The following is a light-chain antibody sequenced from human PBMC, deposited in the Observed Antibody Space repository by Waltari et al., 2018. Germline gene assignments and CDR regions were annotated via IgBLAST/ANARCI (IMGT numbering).Light chain of an antibody. Sequence: SSELTQDPAVSVALGQTVRITCQGDNLKTYYANWYQQKPGQAPVIVIYGRTIRPSGIPDRFSGSSSGPTASLTITGAQAEDEAVYYCNGRDSSANRVLFGGGTKVTVL. CDR3: NGRDSSANRVL. V-gene: IGLV3-19*01. CDR1: NLKTYY. CDR2: GRT. J-gene: IGLJ2*01.